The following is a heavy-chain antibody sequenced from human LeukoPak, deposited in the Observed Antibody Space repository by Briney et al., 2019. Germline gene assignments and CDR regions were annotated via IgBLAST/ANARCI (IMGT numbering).Heavy chain of an antibody. Sequence: SETLSLTCAVYGGSFSGYYWSWIRQPPGKGLEWTGEINHSGSTNYNPSLKSRVTISVDTSKNQFSLKLSSVTAADTAVYYCARGVSSSSAGYWGQGTLVTVSS. V-gene: IGHV4-34*01. CDR3: ARGVSSSSAGY. CDR1: GGSFSGYY. CDR2: INHSGST. D-gene: IGHD6-6*01. J-gene: IGHJ4*02.